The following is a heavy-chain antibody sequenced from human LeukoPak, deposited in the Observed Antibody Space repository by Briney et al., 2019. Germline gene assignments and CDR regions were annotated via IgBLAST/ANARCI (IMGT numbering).Heavy chain of an antibody. CDR3: ARRRIGGLTGNWFDP. Sequence: SETLSLTCAVSGGSLSGYYWSWLRQPPGKGLHWIGEINHSGSTNYNPSLKSRVSISTDTSKNQVSLRLSSLTAADTAVYYCARRRIGGLTGNWFDPWGQGTLVTVSS. J-gene: IGHJ5*02. V-gene: IGHV4-34*01. D-gene: IGHD4-23*01. CDR2: INHSGST. CDR1: GGSLSGYY.